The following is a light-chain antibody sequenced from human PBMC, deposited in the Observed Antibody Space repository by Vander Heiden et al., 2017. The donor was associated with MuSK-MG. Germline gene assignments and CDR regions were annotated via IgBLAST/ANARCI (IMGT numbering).Light chain of an antibody. CDR2: GAS. CDR1: QAISAH. V-gene: IGKV1-39*01. J-gene: IGKJ3*01. CDR3: QQSYSIPFT. Sequence: DIQMTQSPSSLSASVGDRVTITCRASQAISAHLHWYQQKPGKAPNLLIYGASTLQRGVPSRFSGSGSATDFTLTISGLQSEDFATYYCQQSYSIPFTFGPGTKLDF.